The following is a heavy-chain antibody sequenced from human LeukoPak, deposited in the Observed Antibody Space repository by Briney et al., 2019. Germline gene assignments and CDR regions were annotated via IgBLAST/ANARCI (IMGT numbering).Heavy chain of an antibody. CDR2: ISYDGSNK. Sequence: PGGSLRLSCAASGFTFSSYAMHWVRQAPGKGLEWVAVISYDGSNKYYADSVKGRFTISRDNSKNTLYLQMNSLRAEDTAVYYCARGHPRVTMVRGVIDYYGMDVWGQGTTVTVSS. D-gene: IGHD3-10*01. CDR1: GFTFSSYA. J-gene: IGHJ6*02. CDR3: ARGHPRVTMVRGVIDYYGMDV. V-gene: IGHV3-30-3*01.